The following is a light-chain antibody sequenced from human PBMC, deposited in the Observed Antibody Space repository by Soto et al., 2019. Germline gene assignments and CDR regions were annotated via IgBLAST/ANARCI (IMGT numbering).Light chain of an antibody. J-gene: IGKJ5*01. V-gene: IGKV3-15*01. CDR2: DAS. CDR3: QQRNIWPPVT. CDR1: QSVSSN. Sequence: VITQSACTLSVSPVERATLSGSATQSVSSNIAWYQQKPGQAPRLLMYDASTRATGIPARFSGSGSGTDFTLTISSLEPEDSAVYYCQQRNIWPPVTFGQGTRLEIK.